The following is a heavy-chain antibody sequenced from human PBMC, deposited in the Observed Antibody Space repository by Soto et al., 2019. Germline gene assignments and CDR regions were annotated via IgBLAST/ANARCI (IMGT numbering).Heavy chain of an antibody. V-gene: IGHV1-69*08. Sequence: QVQLVQSGAEVKKPGSSVKVSCKASGGTFSTYTITWVRQAPGQGLEWMGRLIPIIGIINYAQKFQGRVSISADKFPGTAYMELTGLRSDDTAVYYCAGDPDSHYNDSHASSYPWGQGTLVTVSS. D-gene: IGHD4-4*01. CDR1: GGTFSTYT. CDR3: AGDPDSHYNDSHASSYP. J-gene: IGHJ5*02. CDR2: LIPIIGII.